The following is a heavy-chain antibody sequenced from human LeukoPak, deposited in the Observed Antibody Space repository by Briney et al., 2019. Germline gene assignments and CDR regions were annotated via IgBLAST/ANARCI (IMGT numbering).Heavy chain of an antibody. V-gene: IGHV3-11*01. D-gene: IGHD3-10*01. CDR3: ARVLPYGSGSYYNGDAFDI. J-gene: IGHJ3*02. Sequence: GGSLRLSCAASGFTFSDYYMSWIRQAPGKGLEWVSYISSSGSTIYYADSVKGRFTISRDNAKNSLYLQMNSLRAEDTAVYYCARVLPYGSGSYYNGDAFDIWGQGTMVTVSS. CDR2: ISSSGSTI. CDR1: GFTFSDYY.